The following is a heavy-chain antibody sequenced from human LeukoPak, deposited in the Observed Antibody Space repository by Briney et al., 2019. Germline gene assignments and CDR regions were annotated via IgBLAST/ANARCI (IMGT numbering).Heavy chain of an antibody. CDR2: ISGSGAST. D-gene: IGHD4-23*01. J-gene: IGHJ4*02. CDR3: AKDIGGKRGFDF. Sequence: GGSLRLSCAASGFTFSSYSMSWVRQAPGKGLEWVSSISGSGASTYYADSVKGRFTISRDNSKDTLYLQMNSLRAEDTAVYYCAKDIGGKRGFDFWGQGTLVTVSS. CDR1: GFTFSSYS. V-gene: IGHV3-23*01.